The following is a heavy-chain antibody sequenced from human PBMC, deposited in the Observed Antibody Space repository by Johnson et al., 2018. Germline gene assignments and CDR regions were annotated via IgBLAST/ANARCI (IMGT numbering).Heavy chain of an antibody. CDR1: GFTIRSTY. D-gene: IGHD3-16*01. CDR2: FYSGGTT. J-gene: IGHJ3*02. V-gene: IGHV3-66*02. CDR3: ASLGPDAFDI. Sequence: EVQLVETGGGLVQPGESLRLSCAASGFTIRSTYMTWVRQAPGKGLEWVSVFYSGGTTFYADSVKGRFTMTRDNSKNILYLHMNTLRTEDTAVYYCASLGPDAFDIWGQGTMVTVS.